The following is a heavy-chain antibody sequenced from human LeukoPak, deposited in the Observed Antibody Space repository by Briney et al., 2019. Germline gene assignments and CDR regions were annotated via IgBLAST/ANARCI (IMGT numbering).Heavy chain of an antibody. D-gene: IGHD4-17*01. V-gene: IGHV1-46*01. J-gene: IGHJ4*02. Sequence: ASVKVSCKASGYTFTNYFLHWVRQAPGQGLEWMGMINPSGGSTSYAQKFQDRVTMIRDTSTSTVYMDLSSLRSEDTAVYYCLTTVTRQLDYWGQGTLVTVSS. CDR2: INPSGGST. CDR1: GYTFTNYF. CDR3: LTTVTRQLDY.